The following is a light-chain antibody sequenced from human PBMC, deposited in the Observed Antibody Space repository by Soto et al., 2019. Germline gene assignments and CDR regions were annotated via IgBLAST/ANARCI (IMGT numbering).Light chain of an antibody. CDR3: QQYYDTPYT. Sequence: DIVMTQSPDSLAVSLGERATINCKSSQSVLLTSNNKNYLAWYQQKPGQPPKLLIYWASTRESGVPDRFSASGSGTDFTLTISSLQAEDVAVYYCQQYYDTPYTFGQGTRLEI. V-gene: IGKV4-1*01. CDR1: QSVLLTSNNKNY. CDR2: WAS. J-gene: IGKJ2*01.